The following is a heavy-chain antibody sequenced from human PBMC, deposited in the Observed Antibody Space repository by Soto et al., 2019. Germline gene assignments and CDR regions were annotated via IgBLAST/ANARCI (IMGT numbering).Heavy chain of an antibody. CDR3: ARSGDNFNVLEY. CDR2: SSNSGTFA. Sequence: SLRLSCASSVFTFSDYYMSCVRQSPGRCLEWISYSSNSGTFARYATSVKGRFSISRDNANNSLYLEMNSLRVEDTAVYYCARSGDNFNVLEYWGQGTPGSVSS. CDR1: VFTFSDYY. D-gene: IGHD1-1*01. J-gene: IGHJ4*02. V-gene: IGHV3-11*06.